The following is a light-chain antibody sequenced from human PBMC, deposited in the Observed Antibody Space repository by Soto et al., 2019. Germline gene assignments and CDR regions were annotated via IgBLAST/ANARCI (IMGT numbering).Light chain of an antibody. CDR1: SSDVGGYNY. V-gene: IGLV2-14*01. CDR2: DVN. Sequence: QSALTQPASVSGSPGQSITIPCTGTSSDVGGYNYVSWYQQHPDKAPTLIIFDVNNRPSGVSYRFSGFKSGNTASLTISGLQAEDEADYYCSSYTTTSTWVFGGGTKLTVL. J-gene: IGLJ3*02. CDR3: SSYTTTSTWV.